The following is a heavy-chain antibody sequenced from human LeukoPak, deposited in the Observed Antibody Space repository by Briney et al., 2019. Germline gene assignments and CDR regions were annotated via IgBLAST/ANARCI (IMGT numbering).Heavy chain of an antibody. CDR2: IYYSGIT. Sequence: SETLSLXCTVSGGSISSGDYYWSWIRQPPGKGLEWIGYIYYSGITYYNPSLKSRVTISVDTSKNQFSLKLSSVTAADTAVYYCAKNHVWGSYRYFAFDIWGQGTMVTVSS. D-gene: IGHD3-16*02. J-gene: IGHJ3*02. CDR1: GGSISSGDYY. V-gene: IGHV4-30-4*08. CDR3: AKNHVWGSYRYFAFDI.